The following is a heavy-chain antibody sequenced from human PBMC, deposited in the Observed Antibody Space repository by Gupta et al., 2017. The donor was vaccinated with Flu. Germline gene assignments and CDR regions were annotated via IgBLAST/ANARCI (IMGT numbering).Heavy chain of an antibody. CDR1: VGSISSSNW. Sequence: QVQLQESGPGLVNPSGTLSLPCAVSVGSISSSNWWSWVRQPPGKGLEWIGEIYHSGSTNYNPSLKSRVTISVDKSKNQFSLKLSSGTAADTAVYYCARDYCSSTSCPTHFDYWGQGTLVTVSS. D-gene: IGHD2-2*01. CDR2: IYHSGST. J-gene: IGHJ4*02. V-gene: IGHV4-4*02. CDR3: ARDYCSSTSCPTHFDY.